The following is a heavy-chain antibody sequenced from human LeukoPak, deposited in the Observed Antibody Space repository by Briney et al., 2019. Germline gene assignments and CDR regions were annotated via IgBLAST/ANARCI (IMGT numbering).Heavy chain of an antibody. CDR1: GGTFSSYA. D-gene: IGHD2-21*02. Sequence: SSEKVSCKASGGTFSSYAISWVRQAPGQGLEWMGRIIPIFGTANYAQKFQGRVTITTDESTSTAYMELSSLRSEDTAVYYCASGEEAYCGGDCGDPPIYDYYMDVWGKGTTVTVSS. J-gene: IGHJ6*03. V-gene: IGHV1-69*05. CDR3: ASGEEAYCGGDCGDPPIYDYYMDV. CDR2: IIPIFGTA.